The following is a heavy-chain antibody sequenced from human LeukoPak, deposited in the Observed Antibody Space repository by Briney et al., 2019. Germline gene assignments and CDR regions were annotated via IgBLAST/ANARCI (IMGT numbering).Heavy chain of an antibody. Sequence: SGTLSLTCTVSGDSINSLDLWSWVRQPPGKGLEWIGEMYLSGTTHSNPSVKSRVTISIDKSKNQFFLNLSSVTAADTAVYYCAGLVGRYSSGLYYYYFDYWGQGTLVTVTS. V-gene: IGHV4-4*02. CDR1: GDSINSLDL. CDR3: AGLVGRYSSGLYYYYFDY. D-gene: IGHD3-22*01. CDR2: MYLSGTT. J-gene: IGHJ4*02.